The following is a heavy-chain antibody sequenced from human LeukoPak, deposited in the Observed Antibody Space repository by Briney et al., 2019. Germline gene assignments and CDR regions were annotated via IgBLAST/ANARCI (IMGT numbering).Heavy chain of an antibody. Sequence: SETLSLTCTVSGGSISSSSYYWGWIRQPPGKGLEWIGSIYYSGSTYYNPSLKSRVTISVDTSKNQFSLKLSSVTAADTAVYYCARGKHYDILTGRYYYYYMDVWGKGTTVTISS. J-gene: IGHJ6*03. CDR3: ARGKHYDILTGRYYYYYMDV. V-gene: IGHV4-39*07. CDR2: IYYSGST. D-gene: IGHD3-9*01. CDR1: GGSISSSSYY.